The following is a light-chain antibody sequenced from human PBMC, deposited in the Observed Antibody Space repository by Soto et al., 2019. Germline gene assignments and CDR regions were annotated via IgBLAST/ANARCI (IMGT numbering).Light chain of an antibody. CDR1: QSVLYSSNNKNY. CDR2: WAS. Sequence: DIVMTQSPDSLAVSLGERATINCKSSQSVLYSSNNKNYLAWYQQKPGQPPKLLIYWASTRESGVPDRFSGSGSGTDFTLTICSLQAEDVAFYYCQLYYSTPLTFGQGTKVDIK. CDR3: QLYYSTPLT. J-gene: IGKJ1*01. V-gene: IGKV4-1*01.